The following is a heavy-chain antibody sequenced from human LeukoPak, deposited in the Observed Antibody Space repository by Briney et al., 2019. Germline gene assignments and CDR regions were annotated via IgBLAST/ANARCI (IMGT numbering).Heavy chain of an antibody. J-gene: IGHJ5*02. CDR1: GGSTSSHY. CDR2: IYYSGST. Sequence: PSETLSLTCTVSGGSTSSHYWSWIRQPPGKGLEWIGYIYYSGSTNYNPSLKSRVTISVDTSKNQFSLKLSSVTAADTAVYYCARKWGIAAAGTGWFDPWGQGTLVTVSS. CDR3: ARKWGIAAAGTGWFDP. V-gene: IGHV4-59*11. D-gene: IGHD6-13*01.